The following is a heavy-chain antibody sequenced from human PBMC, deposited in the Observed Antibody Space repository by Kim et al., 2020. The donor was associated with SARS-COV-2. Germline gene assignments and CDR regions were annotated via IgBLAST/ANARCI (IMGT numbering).Heavy chain of an antibody. D-gene: IGHD4-17*01. J-gene: IGHJ4*02. CDR3: AADYGGNTLDY. CDR2: IYSGGST. CDR1: GFTVSSNY. V-gene: IGHV3-66*01. Sequence: GGSLRLSCAASGFTVSSNYMSWVRQAPGKGLEWVSVIYSGGSTYYADSVKGRFTISRDNSKNTLYLQMNSLRAEDTAVYYCAADYGGNTLDYWGQGTLVTVSS.